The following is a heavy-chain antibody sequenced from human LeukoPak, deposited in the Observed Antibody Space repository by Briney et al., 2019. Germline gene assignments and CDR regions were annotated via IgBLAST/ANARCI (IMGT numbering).Heavy chain of an antibody. V-gene: IGHV1-2*02. Sequence: ASVKVSCKASGYTFTGYYMHWVRQAPGQGLEWMGWINPNSGGTNYAQKFQGRVTMTRDTSISTAYMELSRLRSDDTAVYYCARASGIAAAGLPYWGQGTLVTVSS. CDR1: GYTFTGYY. D-gene: IGHD6-13*01. J-gene: IGHJ4*02. CDR3: ARASGIAAAGLPY. CDR2: INPNSGGT.